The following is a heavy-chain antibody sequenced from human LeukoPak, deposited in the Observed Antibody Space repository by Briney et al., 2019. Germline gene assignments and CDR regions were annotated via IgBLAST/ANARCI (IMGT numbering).Heavy chain of an antibody. CDR3: GSSDDYDSSGYYLY. D-gene: IGHD3-22*01. V-gene: IGHV3-66*01. CDR1: GFTVSSNY. Sequence: GGSLRLSCAASGFTVSSNYMSWVRQAPGKGLEWVSVIYSGGSTYYADSVKGRFTISRDNSKNTLHLQMNSLRAEDTAVYYCGSSDDYDSSGYYLYWGQGTLVTVSS. J-gene: IGHJ4*02. CDR2: IYSGGST.